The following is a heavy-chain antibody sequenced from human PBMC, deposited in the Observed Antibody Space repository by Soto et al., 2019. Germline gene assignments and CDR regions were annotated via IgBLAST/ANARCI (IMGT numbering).Heavy chain of an antibody. CDR1: GFTFSSYG. J-gene: IGHJ2*01. D-gene: IGHD4-17*01. CDR3: AKDAIDGDYGWYFDL. V-gene: IGHV3-30*18. Sequence: SLRLSCAASGFTFSSYGMHWVRQAPGKGLEWVAVISYDGSNKYYADSVKGRFTISRDNSKNTLYLQMNSLRAEDTAVYYCAKDAIDGDYGWYFDLWGRGTLVTVSS. CDR2: ISYDGSNK.